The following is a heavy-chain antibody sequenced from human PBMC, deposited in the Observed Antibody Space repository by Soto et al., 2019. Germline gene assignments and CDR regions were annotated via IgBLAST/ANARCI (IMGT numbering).Heavy chain of an antibody. V-gene: IGHV1-69*02. CDR3: ATSYGSGYRAFDY. CDR1: GDTFSFYS. Sequence: QVQLVQSGAEVKRPGSSVKVSCKASGDTFSFYSINWVRQAPGLGLEWMGRVNPILSLSNYAQRFQGRVTMTAEKSTSKAYMVISSLRSEDTAMYYCATSYGSGYRAFDYWGQGAQVIVSS. CDR2: VNPILSLS. J-gene: IGHJ4*02. D-gene: IGHD3-10*01.